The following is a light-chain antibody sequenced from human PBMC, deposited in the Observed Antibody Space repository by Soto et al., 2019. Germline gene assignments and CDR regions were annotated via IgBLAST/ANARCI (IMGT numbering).Light chain of an antibody. CDR1: QGLNTN. CDR3: QQSNNYFT. J-gene: IGKJ3*01. V-gene: IGKV1-9*01. Sequence: IQLTQSPSSLSASVGDRVTITCRASQGLNTNLAWYQQKPGKAPNLLIYGASTLQKGVPSRFSGNGSGTVFTLTISSLQPEDLANYYCQQSNNYFTFGPGTKVDIK. CDR2: GAS.